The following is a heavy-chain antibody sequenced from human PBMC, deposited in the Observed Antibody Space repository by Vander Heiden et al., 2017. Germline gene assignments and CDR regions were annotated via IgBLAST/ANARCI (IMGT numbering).Heavy chain of an antibody. CDR1: GFTFSSYS. V-gene: IGHV3-21*01. J-gene: IGHJ6*02. CDR3: ARDDDGDYWPLYGMDV. D-gene: IGHD4-17*01. Sequence: EVQLVESGGGLVKPGGSLRLSCAASGFTFSSYSMNWVRQAPGKGLEWVSSISSSSSYIYYADSVKGRFTNSRDNAKNSRDLKMNSMRAEETAVYYCARDDDGDYWPLYGMDVWGQGTTVTVSS. CDR2: ISSSSSYI.